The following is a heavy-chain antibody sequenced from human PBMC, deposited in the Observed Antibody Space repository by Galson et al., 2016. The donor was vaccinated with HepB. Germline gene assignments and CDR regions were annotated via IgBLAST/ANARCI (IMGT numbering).Heavy chain of an antibody. Sequence: SETLSLTCTVSGGSISNSSYYWAWIRQPPGKGLEWVGTVYYSGTTYYNPSLKSRVTISVDTSKNQFSLKLSSVTAADTAVYYCARDGRPRAGMLGRNGPLWFNYGMDVWGQGTTVTVSS. V-gene: IGHV4-39*07. D-gene: IGHD3-10*01. J-gene: IGHJ6*02. CDR1: GGSISNSSYY. CDR3: ARDGRPRAGMLGRNGPLWFNYGMDV. CDR2: VYYSGTT.